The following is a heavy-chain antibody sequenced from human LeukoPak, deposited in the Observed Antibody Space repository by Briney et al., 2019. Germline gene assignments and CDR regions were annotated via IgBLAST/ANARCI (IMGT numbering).Heavy chain of an antibody. V-gene: IGHV3-21*01. CDR1: GFTFSSYS. J-gene: IGHJ3*02. CDR2: ISSSSSYI. Sequence: GGSLRLSCAASGFTFSSYSMNWVRQAPGKGLEWVSSISSSSSYIYHADSVKGRFTISRDNAKNSLYLQMNSLRAEDTAVYYCARDFFFSSLYDYVWGSYRLDAFDIWAKGQWSPSLQ. CDR3: ARDFFFSSLYDYVWGSYRLDAFDI. D-gene: IGHD3-16*02.